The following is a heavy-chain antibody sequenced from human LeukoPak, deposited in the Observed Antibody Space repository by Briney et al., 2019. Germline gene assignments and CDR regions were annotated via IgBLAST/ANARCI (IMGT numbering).Heavy chain of an antibody. CDR1: GGSISSSGYY. D-gene: IGHD2-21*01. CDR3: ARTYVVVIALNWFDP. V-gene: IGHV4-39*07. J-gene: IGHJ5*02. CDR2: INHSGST. Sequence: PSETLSLTCTVSGGSISSSGYYWSWIRQPPGKGLEWIGEINHSGSTNYNPSLKSRVTISVDTSKNQFSLKLSSVTAADTAVYYCARTYVVVIALNWFDPWGQGTLVTVSS.